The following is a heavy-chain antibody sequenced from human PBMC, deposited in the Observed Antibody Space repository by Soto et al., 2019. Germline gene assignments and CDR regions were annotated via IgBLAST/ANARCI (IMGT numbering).Heavy chain of an antibody. CDR3: ATEKYGAGRVGVAT. CDR2: IVPTLRLT. V-gene: IGHV1-69*08. J-gene: IGHJ5*02. CDR1: GGTSTIYT. Sequence: QVQLVQSGAEVKKPGSSLKVSCETSGGTSTIYTITWVRQAPGQGLQWMGRIVPTLRLTNYAQDFQGRLTLTADTSTSTAHMELSSLTSEDTAVYYCATEKYGAGRVGVATWGQGTLVTVSS. D-gene: IGHD1-26*01.